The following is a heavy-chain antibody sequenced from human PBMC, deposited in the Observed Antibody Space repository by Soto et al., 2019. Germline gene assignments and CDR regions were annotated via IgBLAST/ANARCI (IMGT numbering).Heavy chain of an antibody. CDR1: GASISSYF. D-gene: IGHD6-19*01. Sequence: QVQLQESGPGLVEPSETLSLTCTVSGASISSYFWTWIRQPAGKVLDWIGRISTSGTTNYNPSLKSRVTMSVDTSKNHFSLNLSSVTAADTAVYYCAREAGPDRWFDPWGQGTLVTVSS. J-gene: IGHJ5*02. V-gene: IGHV4-4*07. CDR2: ISTSGTT. CDR3: AREAGPDRWFDP.